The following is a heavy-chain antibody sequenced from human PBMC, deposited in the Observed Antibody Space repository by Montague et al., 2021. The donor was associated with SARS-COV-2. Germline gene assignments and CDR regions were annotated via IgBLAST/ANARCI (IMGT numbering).Heavy chain of an antibody. J-gene: IGHJ4*02. D-gene: IGHD5-18*01. CDR1: GGSFSGYY. Sequence: SETLSLTCVVYGGSFSGYYWGWIRQQPGKGLEWIGEINHSGSTNYNPSLKSRVTISVDTSKKQFSLRLNSVTAADTAVYYCARGGGYSYGALDYWGQGTLVTVSS. V-gene: IGHV4-34*01. CDR3: ARGGGYSYGALDY. CDR2: INHSGST.